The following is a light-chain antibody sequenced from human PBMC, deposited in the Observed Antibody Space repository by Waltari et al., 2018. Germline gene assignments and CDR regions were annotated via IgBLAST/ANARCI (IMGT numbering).Light chain of an antibody. CDR3: QQYGSSPGYT. CDR1: QSVSRSY. Sequence: EIVLTQSPGTLSLSPGERATLPCRASQSVSRSYLAWYLQKPGQAHRLLIYGASSRATGIPDRFSGSGSGTDFTLTISRLEPEDFAVYYCQQYGSSPGYTFGQGTKLEIK. CDR2: GAS. J-gene: IGKJ2*01. V-gene: IGKV3-20*01.